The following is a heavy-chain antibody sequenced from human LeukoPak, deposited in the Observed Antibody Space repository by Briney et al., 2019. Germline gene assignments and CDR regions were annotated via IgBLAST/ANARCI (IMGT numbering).Heavy chain of an antibody. D-gene: IGHD3-22*01. V-gene: IGHV3-21*01. CDR1: GFMFGSFI. CDR3: ARGQPDSGGHYYSWYFDY. J-gene: IGHJ4*02. CDR2: ISSSGSVT. Sequence: GGSLRLSCAASGFMFGSFIMNWVRQAPGRGLEWVSSISSSGSVTYYADSVKGRFTVSKDNARNSLHLQMNNLAVEDTATYFCARGQPDSGGHYYSWYFDYWGQGTPVTVSS.